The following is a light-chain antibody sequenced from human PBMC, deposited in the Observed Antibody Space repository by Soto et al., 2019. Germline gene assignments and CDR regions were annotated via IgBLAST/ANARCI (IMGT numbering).Light chain of an antibody. CDR1: QSVSSN. CDR3: QQRSSWPLT. CDR2: DAS. Sequence: PSTLNVAQGRRSTRSCRASQSVSSNLAWYQQKPGQAPRLLIYDASNRATGIPARFRGSGSGTDFTLSITSLEPEDIAVYYCQQRSSWPLTFGGGTKVDI. V-gene: IGKV3-11*01. J-gene: IGKJ4*01.